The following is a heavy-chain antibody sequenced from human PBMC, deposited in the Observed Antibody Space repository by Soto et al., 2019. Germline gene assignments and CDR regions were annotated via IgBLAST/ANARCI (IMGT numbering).Heavy chain of an antibody. J-gene: IGHJ6*02. D-gene: IGHD3-22*01. Sequence: EVQLVESGGGLVQPGRSLRLSCAAYGFTFDDYAMHWVRQAPGKGLEWVSGISWNSGSIGYADSVKGRFTISRDNAKNSLYLQMNSLRAEDTALYYCAKGYYYDSSGYYYYYGMDVWGQGTTVTVSS. CDR1: GFTFDDYA. CDR3: AKGYYYDSSGYYYYYGMDV. CDR2: ISWNSGSI. V-gene: IGHV3-9*01.